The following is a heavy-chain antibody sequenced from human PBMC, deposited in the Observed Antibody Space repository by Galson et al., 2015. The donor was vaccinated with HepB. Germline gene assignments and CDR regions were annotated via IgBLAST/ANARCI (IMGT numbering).Heavy chain of an antibody. CDR3: AREGTIGYPFDAFDI. CDR1: GYTFTRHA. V-gene: IGHV1-3*04. D-gene: IGHD5-12*01. J-gene: IGHJ3*02. CDR2: INTGNGNT. Sequence: SVKVSCKASGYTFTRHAIHWVRQAPGQRLEWMGWINTGNGNTHYSQKFQGRVTITRDTSASIAYMELNSLRSEDTAVYDCAREGTIGYPFDAFDIWGQGTMVTVSS.